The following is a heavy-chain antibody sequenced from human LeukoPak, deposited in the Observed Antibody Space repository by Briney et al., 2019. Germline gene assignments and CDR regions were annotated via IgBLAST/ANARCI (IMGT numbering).Heavy chain of an antibody. CDR1: GFTFSSYS. Sequence: GGSLKLSCAASGFTFSSYSMNWVRQAPGKGLEWVSSISSSSSYIYYADSVKGRFTISRDNAKNSLYLQMNSLRAEDTAVYYCARAGRGCSSTSCYTNAFDIWGQGTMVTVSS. J-gene: IGHJ3*02. CDR2: ISSSSSYI. V-gene: IGHV3-21*01. CDR3: ARAGRGCSSTSCYTNAFDI. D-gene: IGHD2-2*02.